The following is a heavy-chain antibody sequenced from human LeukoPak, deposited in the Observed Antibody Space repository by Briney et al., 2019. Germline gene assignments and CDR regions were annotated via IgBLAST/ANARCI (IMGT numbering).Heavy chain of an antibody. CDR3: ARGGSYGLSDPFDY. J-gene: IGHJ4*02. CDR2: INPNSGGT. Sequence: GASVKVSFKASGYTFTGYCMHWVRQAPGQGLEWVGWINPNSGGTNYAQKFQGRVTMTRDTSISTAYMELSRLRSDDTAVYYCARGGSYGLSDPFDYWGQGTLVTVSS. V-gene: IGHV1-2*02. D-gene: IGHD5-18*01. CDR1: GYTFTGYC.